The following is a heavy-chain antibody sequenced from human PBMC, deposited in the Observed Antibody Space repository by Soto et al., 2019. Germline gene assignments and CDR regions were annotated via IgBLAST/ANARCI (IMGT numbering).Heavy chain of an antibody. CDR2: LSASGGST. J-gene: IGHJ4*02. Sequence: GGSLRLSCAASGFTFSIYAMNWVRQAPGKGLEWVSALSASGGSTYYADSVKGRFTVSRDNSKNTLYLQMNSLRAEDTAMYYCAKAGTHSYFDSWGQGTLVTVSS. D-gene: IGHD1-1*01. CDR1: GFTFSIYA. V-gene: IGHV3-23*01. CDR3: AKAGTHSYFDS.